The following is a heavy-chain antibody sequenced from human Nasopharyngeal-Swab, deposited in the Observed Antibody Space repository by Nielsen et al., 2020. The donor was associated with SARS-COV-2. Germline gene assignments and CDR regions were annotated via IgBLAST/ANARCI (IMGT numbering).Heavy chain of an antibody. D-gene: IGHD2-8*02. CDR3: ARAAGTEGAFDI. J-gene: IGHJ3*02. V-gene: IGHV3-48*01. CDR1: GFTFSSYS. CDR2: ISSSGSTI. Sequence: GESLKISCAASGFTFSSYSMNWVRQAPGKGLEWVSYISSSGSTIYYADSVKGRFTISRDNSKNTLYLQMGSLRAEDMAVYYCARAAGTEGAFDIWGQGTMVTVSS.